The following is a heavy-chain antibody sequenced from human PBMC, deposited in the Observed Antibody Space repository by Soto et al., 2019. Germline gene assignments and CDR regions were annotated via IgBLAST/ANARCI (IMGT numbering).Heavy chain of an antibody. J-gene: IGHJ5*02. D-gene: IGHD6-13*01. CDR3: ARRPPGIEPKRVWFDP. Sequence: ASVKVSCKASGYTFTGYYMHWVRQAPGQGLEWMGWINANSGGTNYAQKFQGRVTMTRDTSISTAYMELSRLRSDDTAVYYCARRPPGIEPKRVWFDPWGQGTLVTVSS. CDR1: GYTFTGYY. CDR2: INANSGGT. V-gene: IGHV1-2*02.